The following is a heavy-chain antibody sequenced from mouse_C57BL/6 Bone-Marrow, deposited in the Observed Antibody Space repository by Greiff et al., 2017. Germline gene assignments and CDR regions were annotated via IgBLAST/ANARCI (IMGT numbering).Heavy chain of an antibody. V-gene: IGHV1-81*01. D-gene: IGHD2-4*01. CDR2: IYPRSGNT. CDR1: GYTFTSYG. J-gene: IGHJ4*01. Sequence: QVQLQQSGAELARPGASVKLSCKASGYTFTSYGISWVKQRTGQGLEWIGEIYPRSGNTYYNEKFKGKATLTADKSSSTAYMELSSLTSEDSAVYYCARDYYDYGYAMDYWGQGTSVTVSS. CDR3: ARDYYDYGYAMDY.